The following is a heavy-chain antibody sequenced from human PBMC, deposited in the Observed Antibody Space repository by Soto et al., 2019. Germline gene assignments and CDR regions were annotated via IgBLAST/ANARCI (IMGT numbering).Heavy chain of an antibody. J-gene: IGHJ4*02. D-gene: IGHD6-13*01. CDR1: GFTFSDYY. Sequence: PGGSLRLSCAASGFTFSDYYMSWIRQAPGKGLEWVSYISSSSSYTNYADSVKGRFTISRDNAKNSLYLQMNSLRAEDTAVYYCARDHLSIAAAGFDYWGQGTLATVSS. V-gene: IGHV3-11*06. CDR3: ARDHLSIAAAGFDY. CDR2: ISSSSSYT.